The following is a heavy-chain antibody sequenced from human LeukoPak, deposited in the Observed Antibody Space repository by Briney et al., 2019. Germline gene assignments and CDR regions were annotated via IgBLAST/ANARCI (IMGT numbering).Heavy chain of an antibody. D-gene: IGHD5-18*01. J-gene: IGHJ4*02. CDR3: ARDARRYSYVSYYFDY. V-gene: IGHV4-59*01. Sequence: SETLSLTCTVSGGSISSYYWSWIRQPPGKGLEWIGYIYYSGSTNYNPSLKSRVTISVDTSKNQFSLKLSSVTAADTAVYYCARDARRYSYVSYYFDYWGQGTLVTVSS. CDR1: GGSISSYY. CDR2: IYYSGST.